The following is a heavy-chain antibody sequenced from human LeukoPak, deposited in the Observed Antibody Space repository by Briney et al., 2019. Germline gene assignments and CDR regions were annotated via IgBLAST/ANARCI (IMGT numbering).Heavy chain of an antibody. CDR1: GGSISSYY. CDR2: IYTSGST. J-gene: IGHJ6*03. CDR3: ARLMSRGLDEYYYYYYDLDV. D-gene: IGHD3-16*01. Sequence: SETLSLTCTVSGGSISSYYWSWIRQPAGKGLEWIGRIYTSGSTNYNPSLKSRVTMSVDTSKNQFSLKLSSVTAAETAMYYCARLMSRGLDEYYYYYYDLDVWGKGTTVTVSS. V-gene: IGHV4-4*07.